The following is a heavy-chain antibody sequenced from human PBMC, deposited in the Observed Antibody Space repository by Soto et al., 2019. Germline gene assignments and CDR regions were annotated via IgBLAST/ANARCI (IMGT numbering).Heavy chain of an antibody. CDR2: ISRTSSHR. CDR1: GFSFRTYS. V-gene: IGHV3-21*01. Sequence: EVQLVEAGGGLVKPGGSLRLSCAASGFSFRTYSLNWVRQAPGKGLEWGSSISRTSSHRQYADSVKGRFTISRDNAKNSLYLQMDSLRVEDAAVYYCVPYAVVLAAKGYWGQGTLVTVSS. CDR3: VPYAVVLAAKGY. J-gene: IGHJ4*02. D-gene: IGHD2-15*01.